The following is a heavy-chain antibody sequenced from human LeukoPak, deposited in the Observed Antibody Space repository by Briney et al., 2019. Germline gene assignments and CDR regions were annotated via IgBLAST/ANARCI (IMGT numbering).Heavy chain of an antibody. CDR1: GGSFSGYY. CDR3: ARVTLAYYYYYGMDV. CDR2: IYYSGST. J-gene: IGHJ6*02. V-gene: IGHV4-59*01. Sequence: PSETLSLTCAVYGGSFSGYYWSWIRQPPGKGLEWIGYIYYSGSTNYNPSLKSRVTISVDTSKNQFSLKLSSVTAADTAVYYCARVTLAYYYYYGMDVWGQGTTVTVSS.